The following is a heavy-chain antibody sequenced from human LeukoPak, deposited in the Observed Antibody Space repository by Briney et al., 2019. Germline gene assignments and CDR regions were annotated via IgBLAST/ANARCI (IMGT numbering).Heavy chain of an antibody. Sequence: GGSLRLSCAASGFTFSDYYMSWIRQAPGKGLEWVSYISSSGSTIYYADSVKGRFTISRDNAKNSLYLQMNSLRVEDTAIYYCARLRYNDFWSGSWKFYYYMDVWGKGTTVTVSS. CDR3: ARLRYNDFWSGSWKFYYYMDV. J-gene: IGHJ6*03. D-gene: IGHD3-3*01. V-gene: IGHV3-11*04. CDR1: GFTFSDYY. CDR2: ISSSGSTI.